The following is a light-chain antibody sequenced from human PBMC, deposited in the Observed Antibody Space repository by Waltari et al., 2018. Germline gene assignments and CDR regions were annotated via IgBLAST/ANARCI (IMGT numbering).Light chain of an antibody. CDR1: HILLHSNGNTY. V-gene: IGKV2-40*01. CDR2: GGS. Sequence: DIVITQTPLSLPITPGEPASISCSSSHILLHSNGNTYLHWYLQKPGQSPQLLIYGGSNRASGVPDRFSGSGSGTDFTLKISKVEAEDVGVYYCVQAIAFPLTFGGGTKVEIK. J-gene: IGKJ4*01. CDR3: VQAIAFPLT.